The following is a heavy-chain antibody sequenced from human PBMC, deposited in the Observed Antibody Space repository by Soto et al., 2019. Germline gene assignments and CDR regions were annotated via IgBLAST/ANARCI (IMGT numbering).Heavy chain of an antibody. CDR3: ARATGINYNYYGMDV. CDR2: INPNSGGS. Sequence: QVQLVQSGAEVKKPGASVKVSCKASGYTFTGYYMHWVRQAPGQGLEGMGWINPNSGGSNYVQKFQGRVTMTRDTSISTVYMELSRLRSDDTAVYYCARATGINYNYYGMDVWGQGTTVTVSS. J-gene: IGHJ6*02. D-gene: IGHD2-21*01. V-gene: IGHV1-2*02. CDR1: GYTFTGYY.